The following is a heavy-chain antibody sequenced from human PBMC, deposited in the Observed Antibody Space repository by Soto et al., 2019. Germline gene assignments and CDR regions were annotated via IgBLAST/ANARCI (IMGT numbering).Heavy chain of an antibody. D-gene: IGHD5-18*01. Sequence: PVGSLRLSCAASGFTFSSYAMHWVRQAPGKGLEWVAVISYDGSNKYYADSVKGRFTISRDNSKNTLYLQMNSLRAEDTAVYYCARDGHSYDLGLTYDYWGQGTLVTVSS. CDR3: ARDGHSYDLGLTYDY. CDR1: GFTFSSYA. J-gene: IGHJ4*02. V-gene: IGHV3-30-3*01. CDR2: ISYDGSNK.